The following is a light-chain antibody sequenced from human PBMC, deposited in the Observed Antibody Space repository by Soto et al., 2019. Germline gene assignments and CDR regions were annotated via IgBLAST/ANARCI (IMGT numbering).Light chain of an antibody. V-gene: IGLV2-14*01. CDR2: EVS. Sequence: QSVLTQPASVSGSPGQSITISCTGTSSDVGGYNYVSWYQHHPGKAPKLIIYEVSNRPSGVSLRFSGSKSGNTASLAISGLQAEDEADYFCSSFTGTNTLRVFGGGTKVTVL. CDR3: SSFTGTNTLRV. J-gene: IGLJ3*02. CDR1: SSDVGGYNY.